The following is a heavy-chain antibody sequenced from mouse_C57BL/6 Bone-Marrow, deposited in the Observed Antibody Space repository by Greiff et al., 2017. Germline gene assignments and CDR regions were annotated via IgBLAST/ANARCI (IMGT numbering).Heavy chain of an antibody. CDR2: IYPRSGNT. Sequence: QVQLQQSGAELARPGASVKLSCKASGYTFTSYGISWVKQRTGQGLEWIGEIYPRSGNTYYNEKFKGKATLTADKSSSTAYMELRSLTSEDSAVYFCARSPDSTSYFDCWGQGTTLTVSS. CDR1: GYTFTSYG. V-gene: IGHV1-81*01. D-gene: IGHD2-5*01. J-gene: IGHJ2*01. CDR3: ARSPDSTSYFDC.